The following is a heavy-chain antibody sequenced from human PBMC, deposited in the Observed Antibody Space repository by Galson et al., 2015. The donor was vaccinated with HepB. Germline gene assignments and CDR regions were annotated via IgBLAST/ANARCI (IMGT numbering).Heavy chain of an antibody. Sequence: SLRLSCAASGFTFNSYGMHWVRQAPGKGLEWVAFIRYDGSNKYYADSVKGRFTISRDNSKNTLYLQMNSLRDEDTAVYYCAKLVAGDSWGQGTLVTVSS. CDR1: GFTFNSYG. V-gene: IGHV3-30*02. J-gene: IGHJ4*02. CDR2: IRYDGSNK. CDR3: AKLVAGDS. D-gene: IGHD6-19*01.